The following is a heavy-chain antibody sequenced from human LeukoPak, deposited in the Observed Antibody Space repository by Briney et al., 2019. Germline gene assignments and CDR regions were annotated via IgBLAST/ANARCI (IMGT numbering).Heavy chain of an antibody. D-gene: IGHD6-19*01. CDR3: ARAIFSSGWYLIDY. Sequence: GGSLRLSCAASGFPFSSHNMNWVRQAPGKGLEWVPYITSSSSYIYYADSVKGRFTISRDNAKNSLYLQMDSLRAEDTAVYYCARAIFSSGWYLIDYWGQGTLVTISS. CDR2: ITSSSSYI. CDR1: GFPFSSHN. J-gene: IGHJ4*02. V-gene: IGHV3-21*01.